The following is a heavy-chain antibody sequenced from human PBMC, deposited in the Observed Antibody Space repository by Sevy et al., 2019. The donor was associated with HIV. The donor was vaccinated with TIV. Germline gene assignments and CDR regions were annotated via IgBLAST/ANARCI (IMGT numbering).Heavy chain of an antibody. D-gene: IGHD3-10*01. V-gene: IGHV3-21*05. J-gene: IGHJ4*02. CDR1: GYTFPAFS. Sequence: GGSLRLSCTASGYTFPAFSFNWVRQAPGKGQEWLSYISTGTDHIYYADSAKGRFTISRDDAKNSVYLEMKSLRDQDTALYYCVRRGVDAYNVYFDLWGQGTLVTVSS. CDR2: ISTGTDHI. CDR3: VRRGVDAYNVYFDL.